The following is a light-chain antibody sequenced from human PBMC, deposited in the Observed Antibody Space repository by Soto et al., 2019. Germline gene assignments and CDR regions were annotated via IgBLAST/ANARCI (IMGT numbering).Light chain of an antibody. CDR3: QNYNRAPWT. CDR2: AAS. Sequence: DIPMTQSPSSLSASVGDRVTITCRASQGITDYLAWYQQKPGQVPNLLIYAASTLQSGVPSRFSGSGSGTDFTLTITGLQPEDVATYYCQNYNRAPWTFGQGTKLEI. J-gene: IGKJ1*01. V-gene: IGKV1-27*01. CDR1: QGITDY.